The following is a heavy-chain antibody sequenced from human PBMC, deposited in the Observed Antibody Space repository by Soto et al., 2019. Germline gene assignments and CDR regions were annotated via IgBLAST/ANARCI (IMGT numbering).Heavy chain of an antibody. V-gene: IGHV4-59*11. CDR3: ARVVVITLDAFDM. CDR1: GGSLSSHF. CDR2: IYASGST. Sequence: QVRLQESGPALVKSSETLSLNCTVSGGSLSSHFWSWLRHPPGKRLEWIGYIYASGSTYYNPSLKSRVSISVDTSKNHFSLKLNSVTAADTAVYYCARVVVITLDAFDMWGQGTMVTVSS. J-gene: IGHJ3*02. D-gene: IGHD3-22*01.